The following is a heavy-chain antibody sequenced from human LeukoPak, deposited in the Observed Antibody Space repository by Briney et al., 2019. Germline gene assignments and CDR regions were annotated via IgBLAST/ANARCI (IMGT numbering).Heavy chain of an antibody. CDR1: GGSFSGYY. Sequence: SETLSLTCAVYGGSFSGYYWSWIRQPPGKGLEWIGEINHSGSTNYNPSLKSRVTISVDTSKNQFSLKLSSATAADTAVYYCAIVISSSWFHWFDPWGQGTLVTVSS. CDR3: AIVISSSWFHWFDP. J-gene: IGHJ5*02. CDR2: INHSGST. D-gene: IGHD6-13*01. V-gene: IGHV4-34*01.